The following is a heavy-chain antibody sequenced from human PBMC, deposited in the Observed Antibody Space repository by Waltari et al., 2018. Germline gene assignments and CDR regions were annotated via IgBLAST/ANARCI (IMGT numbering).Heavy chain of an antibody. CDR1: GFTVSSNY. Sequence: EVQLVESGGGLIQPGGSLRLSCAASGFTVSSNYMSWVRQAPGKGLEWVSVIYSGGSTYYADSVKGRFTISRDNSKNTLYLQMNSLRAEDTAVYYCARENYDFWSGYYTGWFDPWGQGTLVTVSS. CDR2: IYSGGST. D-gene: IGHD3-3*01. V-gene: IGHV3-53*01. CDR3: ARENYDFWSGYYTGWFDP. J-gene: IGHJ5*02.